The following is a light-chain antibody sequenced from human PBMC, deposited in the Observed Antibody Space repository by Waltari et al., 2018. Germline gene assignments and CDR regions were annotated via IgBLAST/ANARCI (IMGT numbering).Light chain of an antibody. CDR3: QRRRNWPLT. J-gene: IGKJ4*01. CDR2: VPS. CDR1: QSAGTY. V-gene: IGKV3-11*01. Sequence: EIVLTQSPAILSFSPGERATLSCRTSQSAGTYLAWYQQRPGQSPRLLIDVPSYRATGIPARFSGTGSETDFTLTISSLQPEDFAVYYCQRRRNWPLTFGGGTRVEI.